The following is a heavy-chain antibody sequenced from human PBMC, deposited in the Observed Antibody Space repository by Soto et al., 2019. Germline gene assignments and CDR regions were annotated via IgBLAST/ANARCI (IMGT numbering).Heavy chain of an antibody. D-gene: IGHD4-17*01. Sequence: PGGSLRLSCAASGFTFSSYWMHWVRQAPGKGLVWVSRINSDGSSTSYADSVKGRFTISRDNAKNTLYLQMNSLRAEDTAVYYCARVPDTVDAFDIWGQGTMVTVSS. CDR1: GFTFSSYW. CDR2: INSDGSST. CDR3: ARVPDTVDAFDI. V-gene: IGHV3-74*01. J-gene: IGHJ3*02.